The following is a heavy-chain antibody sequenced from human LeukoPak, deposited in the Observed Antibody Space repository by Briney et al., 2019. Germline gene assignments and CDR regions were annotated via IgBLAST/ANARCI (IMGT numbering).Heavy chain of an antibody. Sequence: PGGSLRLSCAASGFTLRNYWMHWVRQTPGKGLLWVSRINGDGTSATYAGSVKGRFTISRDNAKNTLYLQMNSLRAEDTAVYYCARANYYGSGRAAFDIWGQGTMVTVSS. CDR1: GFTLRNYW. CDR3: ARANYYGSGRAAFDI. J-gene: IGHJ3*02. CDR2: INGDGTSA. V-gene: IGHV3-74*01. D-gene: IGHD3-10*01.